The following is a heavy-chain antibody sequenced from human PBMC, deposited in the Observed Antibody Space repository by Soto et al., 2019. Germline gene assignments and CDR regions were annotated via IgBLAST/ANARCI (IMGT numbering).Heavy chain of an antibody. Sequence: GGSLRLSCAASGFTFSSYEMNWVRQAPGKGLEWVSYISSSGSTIYYTDSVKGRFTISRDNAKNSLYLQMNSLRAEDTAVYYCASRGRGPGIAARPIDWYFDLWGRGTLVTVSS. CDR2: ISSSGSTI. D-gene: IGHD6-6*01. J-gene: IGHJ2*01. CDR1: GFTFSSYE. CDR3: ASRGRGPGIAARPIDWYFDL. V-gene: IGHV3-48*03.